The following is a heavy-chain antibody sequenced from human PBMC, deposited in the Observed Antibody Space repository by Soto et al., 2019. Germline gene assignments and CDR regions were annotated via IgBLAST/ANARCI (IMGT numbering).Heavy chain of an antibody. CDR2: INAGNGNT. CDR1: GYTFTSYA. V-gene: IGHV1-3*01. Sequence: QVKLVQSGAELKKPGASGKVSGKASGYTFTSYAMHWVRQAPGQRLEWMGWINAGNGNTKYSQKFQGRVTITRDTAASTAYMELSSLRSEDTAVYYCARDLQADYWGQGTLVTVSS. CDR3: ARDLQADY. J-gene: IGHJ4*02.